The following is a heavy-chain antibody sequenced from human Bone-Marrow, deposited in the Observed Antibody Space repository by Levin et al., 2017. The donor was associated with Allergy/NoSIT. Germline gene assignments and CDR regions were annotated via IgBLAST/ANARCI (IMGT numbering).Heavy chain of an antibody. CDR3: AFSPFGENTNWFAP. V-gene: IGHV1-69*01. CDR2: IIPIFGRT. D-gene: IGHD3-10*01. Sequence: KISCKASGGTFSSYVINWVRQAPGQGLEWMGGIIPIFGRTNSAQKLQGRVTITADVSTSTAYMELTSLRSEDTAVYYCAFSPFGENTNWFAPWGQGTLVTVSS. J-gene: IGHJ5*02. CDR1: GGTFSSYV.